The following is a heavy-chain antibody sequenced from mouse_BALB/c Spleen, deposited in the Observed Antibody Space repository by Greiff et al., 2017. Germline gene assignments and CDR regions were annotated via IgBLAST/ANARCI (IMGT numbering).Heavy chain of an antibody. Sequence: VQLQQSGAELARPGASVKLSCKASGYTFTDYYINWVKQRTGQGLEWIGEIYPGSGNTYYNEKFKGKATLTADKSSSTAYMQLSSLTSEDSAVYFCARRYGNLPYAMDYWGQGTSVTVSS. D-gene: IGHD2-10*02. CDR3: ARRYGNLPYAMDY. V-gene: IGHV1-77*01. CDR1: GYTFTDYY. CDR2: IYPGSGNT. J-gene: IGHJ4*01.